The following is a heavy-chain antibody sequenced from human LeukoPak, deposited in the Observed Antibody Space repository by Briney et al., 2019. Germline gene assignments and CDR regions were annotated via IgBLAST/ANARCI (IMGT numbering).Heavy chain of an antibody. Sequence: ASVKVSCKASGYTFTGYYMHWVRQAPGQGLEWMGWINPNSGGTNYAQKFQGRVTMTRDTSITTAYMDLSSLRSDDTAVYYCARGVAVAGLRAFDIWGQGTMVTVSS. CDR3: ARGVAVAGLRAFDI. J-gene: IGHJ3*02. CDR1: GYTFTGYY. D-gene: IGHD6-19*01. CDR2: INPNSGGT. V-gene: IGHV1-2*02.